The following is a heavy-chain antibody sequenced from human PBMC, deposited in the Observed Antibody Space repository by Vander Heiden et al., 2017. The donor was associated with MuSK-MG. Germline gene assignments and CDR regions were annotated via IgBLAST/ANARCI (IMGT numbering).Heavy chain of an antibody. J-gene: IGHJ3*02. Sequence: QVQLQESGPGLVKPSQTLSLTCTVSGDSIISSDYYWSWIRQPPGKGLEWIGYINYSGSTFYNPSLKSRVTISVDTSKNQFPLRLSSVTAADTAMFYCARISFTSGLYIKYTFDIWGQGTMVTVSS. D-gene: IGHD3-16*01. V-gene: IGHV4-30-4*08. CDR3: ARISFTSGLYIKYTFDI. CDR1: GDSIISSDYY. CDR2: INYSGST.